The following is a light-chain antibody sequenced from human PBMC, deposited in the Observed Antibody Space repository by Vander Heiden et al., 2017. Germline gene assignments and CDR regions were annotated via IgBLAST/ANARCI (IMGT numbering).Light chain of an antibody. Sequence: ETVLTPSPGTLSLFPWERATLTCSASQSVSSNYLAWYQQKPGQAPRLLIYAVSRRATGIPDRFSGSGSGTDFTLTISRLEPEDFAVYYCQQYVSSPPVFTFGPGTKVDIK. V-gene: IGKV3-20*01. CDR2: AVS. CDR1: QSVSSNY. J-gene: IGKJ3*01. CDR3: QQYVSSPPVFT.